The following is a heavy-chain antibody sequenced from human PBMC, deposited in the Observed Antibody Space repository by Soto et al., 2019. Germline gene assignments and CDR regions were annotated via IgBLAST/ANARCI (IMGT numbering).Heavy chain of an antibody. CDR1: GFTFSSYA. J-gene: IGHJ6*02. D-gene: IGHD6-13*01. V-gene: IGHV3-30-3*01. CDR3: ASQTGYSSSSDLYGMDV. CDR2: ISYDGSNK. Sequence: GGSLRLSCAASGFTFSSYAMHWVRQAPGKGLEWVAVISYDGSNKYYADSVKGRFTISRDNSKNTLYLQMNSLRAEDTAVYYCASQTGYSSSSDLYGMDVWGQGTTVTVSS.